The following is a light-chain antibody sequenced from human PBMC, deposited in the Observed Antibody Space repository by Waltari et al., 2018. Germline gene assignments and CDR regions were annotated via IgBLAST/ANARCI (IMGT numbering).Light chain of an antibody. CDR1: QSVLYSPNSKNY. V-gene: IGKV4-1*01. Sequence: DIVMTQSPDSLAVSLGERATINCKSSQSVLYSPNSKNYLAWYQQKPGQPPKLRIYWASTRESGVPDRFSGSGSGTDFTLTISSLQAEDVAVYYCHQYYATPWTFGQGTKLEIK. CDR2: WAS. CDR3: HQYYATPWT. J-gene: IGKJ1*01.